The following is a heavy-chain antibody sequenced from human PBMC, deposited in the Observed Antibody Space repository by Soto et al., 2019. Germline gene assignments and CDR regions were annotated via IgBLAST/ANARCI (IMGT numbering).Heavy chain of an antibody. J-gene: IGHJ4*02. CDR1: GFSLSTSGVG. CDR2: IYWDDDK. V-gene: IGHV2-5*02. CDR3: AHRQRSWYSGYDYFDY. Sequence: SGPTLVKPTQTLTLTCTFSGFSLSTSGVGVGWIRQPPGKALEWLALIYWDDDKRYSPSLKSRLTITKDTSKNQVVLTMTNMDPVYTATYYCAHRQRSWYSGYDYFDYWGQGTLVTVSS. D-gene: IGHD5-12*01.